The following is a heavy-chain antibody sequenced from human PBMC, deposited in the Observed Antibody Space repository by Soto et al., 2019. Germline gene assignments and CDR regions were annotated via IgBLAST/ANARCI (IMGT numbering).Heavy chain of an antibody. CDR1: GYTFTSYY. Sequence: ASVKVSCKASGYTFTSYYMHWVRQAPGQGPEWMGIINPSGGSTSYAQKFQGRVTMTRDTSTSTVYMELSSLRSEDTAVYYCARPVAATDAFDIWGQGTMVTVSS. J-gene: IGHJ3*02. CDR3: ARPVAATDAFDI. D-gene: IGHD2-15*01. CDR2: INPSGGST. V-gene: IGHV1-46*01.